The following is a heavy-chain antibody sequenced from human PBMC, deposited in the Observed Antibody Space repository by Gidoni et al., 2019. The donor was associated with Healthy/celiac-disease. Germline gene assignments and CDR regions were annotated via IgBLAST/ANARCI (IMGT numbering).Heavy chain of an antibody. CDR2: IYYSGST. J-gene: IGHJ4*02. D-gene: IGHD6-19*01. Sequence: QLQPQESGPGLVKPSETLSLTCSVTGGSISSSSYYWGWIRQPPGKGLEWIGSIYYSGSTYYNPYLKRRVTISIDTSKNQFSLKLSSVTAADAAVYYCARSEGWYEMYFDYWGQGTLVTVSS. CDR1: GGSISSSSYY. CDR3: ARSEGWYEMYFDY. V-gene: IGHV4-39*01.